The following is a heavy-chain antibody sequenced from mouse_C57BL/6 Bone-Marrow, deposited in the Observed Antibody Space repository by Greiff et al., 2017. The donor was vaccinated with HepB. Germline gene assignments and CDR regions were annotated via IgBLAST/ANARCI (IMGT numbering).Heavy chain of an antibody. Sequence: EVQLQQSGPVLVKPGASVKMSCKASGYTFTDYYMNWVKQSHGKSLEWIGVINPYNGGTSYNQKFKGKATLTVDKSSSTAYMELNSLTSEDSAVYYCARGGGGFAYWGQGTLVTVSA. CDR3: ARGGGGFAY. J-gene: IGHJ3*01. CDR2: INPYNGGT. V-gene: IGHV1-19*01. CDR1: GYTFTDYY.